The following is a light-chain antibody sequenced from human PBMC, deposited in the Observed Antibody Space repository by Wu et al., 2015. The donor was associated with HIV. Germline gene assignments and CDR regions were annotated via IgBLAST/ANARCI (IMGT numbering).Light chain of an antibody. J-gene: IGKJ1*01. V-gene: IGKV1-39*01. CDR3: QQYNMYWT. CDR1: QSISSY. CDR2: AAS. Sequence: DIKMTQSPSSLSASIGGRVTITCRASQSISSYLNWYQQKPGKAPTLLIYAASSLHSGVPSRFSGSGSGTEFTLTISSLQPDDFATYYCQQYNMYWTFGQGTKVEIK.